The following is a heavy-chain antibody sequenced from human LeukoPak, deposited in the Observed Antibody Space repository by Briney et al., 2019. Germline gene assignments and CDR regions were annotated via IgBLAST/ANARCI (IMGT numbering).Heavy chain of an antibody. J-gene: IGHJ3*02. Sequence: GGSLRLSCAASGFTFSSYWMHWLRQAPGKGLAWVSRINTGGSITTYADSVKGRFTISRDNAKNTVYLQMSSLRAEDTAVYYCARARYTRDAFDIWGQGTMVTVSS. CDR2: INTGGSIT. D-gene: IGHD2-2*02. V-gene: IGHV3-74*01. CDR1: GFTFSSYW. CDR3: ARARYTRDAFDI.